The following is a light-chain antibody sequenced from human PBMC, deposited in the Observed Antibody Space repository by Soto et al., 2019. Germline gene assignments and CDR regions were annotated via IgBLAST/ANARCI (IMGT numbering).Light chain of an antibody. CDR3: QQYYSTPGWT. CDR1: QSVLYSSNNKNY. V-gene: IGKV4-1*01. J-gene: IGKJ1*01. CDR2: WAS. Sequence: DIVMTQSPDSLAVSLGERATTNCKSSQSVLYSSNNKNYLAWYQQKPGQPPKLLIYWASTRESGVPDRISGSGSGTDFTLTISSLQAEDVAVYYCQQYYSTPGWTFGQGTKVEIK.